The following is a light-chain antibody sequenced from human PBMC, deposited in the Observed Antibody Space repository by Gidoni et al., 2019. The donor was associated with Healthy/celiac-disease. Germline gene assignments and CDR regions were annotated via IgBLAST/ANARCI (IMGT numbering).Light chain of an antibody. CDR2: GAS. CDR1: QSVFRI. Sequence: EIVMTQSPGTLSVSHGERVTLSCRASQSVFRILAWYQQKPGQAPRLLIYGASTRATGIPDRFSGSGSGTEFTLTISSLQSEDYALYYCQQYKSWPLTFGGGTQVEIK. J-gene: IGKJ4*01. CDR3: QQYKSWPLT. V-gene: IGKV3-15*01.